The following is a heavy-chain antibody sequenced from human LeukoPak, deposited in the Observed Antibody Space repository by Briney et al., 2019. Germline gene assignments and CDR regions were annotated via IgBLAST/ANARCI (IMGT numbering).Heavy chain of an antibody. CDR3: ARGVAVAGVYYYGMDV. V-gene: IGHV4-34*01. J-gene: IGHJ6*02. CDR2: INHSGST. D-gene: IGHD6-19*01. Sequence: SETLSLTCAVYGGSFSGYYWSWIRQPPGKGLEWIGEINHSGSTNYNPSLKSRVTISVDTSKNQFSLKLSSVTAADTAVYYCARGVAVAGVYYYGMDVWGQGTTVTVCS. CDR1: GGSFSGYY.